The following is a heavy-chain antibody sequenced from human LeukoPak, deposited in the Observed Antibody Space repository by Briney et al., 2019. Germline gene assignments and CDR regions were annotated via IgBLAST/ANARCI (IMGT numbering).Heavy chain of an antibody. J-gene: IGHJ4*02. CDR1: GDSVSSNSAA. V-gene: IGHV6-1*01. CDR3: ARDRPSHSSGWYGGTYYFDY. Sequence: SQTLSLTCAISGDSVSSNSAAWNWIRQSPSRGLEWLGRTYYRSKWYNDYAVSVKSRITINPDTSKNQFSLQLNSVTPEDTAVYYCARDRPSHSSGWYGGTYYFDYWGQGTLVTVSS. CDR2: TYYRSKWYN. D-gene: IGHD6-19*01.